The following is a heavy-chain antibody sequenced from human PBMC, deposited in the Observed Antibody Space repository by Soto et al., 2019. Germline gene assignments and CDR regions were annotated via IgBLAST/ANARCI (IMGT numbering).Heavy chain of an antibody. J-gene: IGHJ6*02. CDR1: GGTFSSYA. CDR3: AREVPQFALGMDV. CDR2: IIPIFGTA. D-gene: IGHD3-10*01. Sequence: QVQLVQSGAEVKKPGSSVKVSCKASGGTFSSYAISWVRQAPGQGLEWMGGIIPIFGTANYAQKFQGRVTITADKATSSTYMELSSLRSEDTAVYYCAREVPQFALGMDVWGQGTTVTVSS. V-gene: IGHV1-69*06.